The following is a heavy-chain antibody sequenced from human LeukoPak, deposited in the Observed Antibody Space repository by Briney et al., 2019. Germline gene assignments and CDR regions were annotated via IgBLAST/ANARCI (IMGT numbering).Heavy chain of an antibody. CDR2: IKSKTDGGAT. J-gene: IGHJ4*02. V-gene: IGHV3-15*01. CDR3: TPILYGDYEG. Sequence: GGSLRLLCGSWVLIYSDLWMSGVRQAPGRGREWVGRIKSKTDGGATDYAAPVKGRFTISIDDSKNTLYLQMNSLKTEDTAVYYCTPILYGDYEGGGQGILVTVSS. CDR1: VLIYSDLW. D-gene: IGHD4-17*01.